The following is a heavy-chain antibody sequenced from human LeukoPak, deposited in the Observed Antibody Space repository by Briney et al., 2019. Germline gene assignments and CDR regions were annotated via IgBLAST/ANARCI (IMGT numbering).Heavy chain of an antibody. D-gene: IGHD6-19*01. CDR3: ARVSLKYSSGWSGGYYFDY. Sequence: GASVKVSCKASGYTFTGYYMHWVRQAPGQGLEWMGRINPNSGGTNYAQKFQGRVTMTRDTSISTAYMELSGLRSDDTAVYYCARVSLKYSSGWSGGYYFDYWGQGTLVTVSS. CDR2: INPNSGGT. CDR1: GYTFTGYY. V-gene: IGHV1-2*06. J-gene: IGHJ4*02.